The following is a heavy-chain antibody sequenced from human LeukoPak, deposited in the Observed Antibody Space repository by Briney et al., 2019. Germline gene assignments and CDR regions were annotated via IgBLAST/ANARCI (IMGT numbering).Heavy chain of an antibody. V-gene: IGHV4-34*01. D-gene: IGHD3-10*02. CDR3: ARQRNYYGRQYYYYYYMDV. CDR1: GGSFSGYY. Sequence: SETLSLTCAVYGGSFSGYYWSWIRQPPGKGLEWIGEINHSGSTNYNPSLKSRVTISVDTSKNQFSLKLSSVTAADTAVYYCARQRNYYGRQYYYYYYMDVWGKGTTVTISS. J-gene: IGHJ6*03. CDR2: INHSGST.